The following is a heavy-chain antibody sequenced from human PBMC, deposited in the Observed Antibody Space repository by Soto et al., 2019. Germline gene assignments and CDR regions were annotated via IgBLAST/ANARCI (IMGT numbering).Heavy chain of an antibody. D-gene: IGHD6-6*01. J-gene: IGHJ5*02. CDR2: IIPIFGTA. Sequence: QVQLVQSGAEVKKPGSSVKVSCKASGGTFSSYAIIWVRQAPGQGLELMGGIIPIFGTANYAQKFKGRVTITADEATSTAYMELSSLRSEDTAVYYCARDAYSSSNWFDPWGQGTLVTVSS. CDR3: ARDAYSSSNWFDP. V-gene: IGHV1-69*01. CDR1: GGTFSSYA.